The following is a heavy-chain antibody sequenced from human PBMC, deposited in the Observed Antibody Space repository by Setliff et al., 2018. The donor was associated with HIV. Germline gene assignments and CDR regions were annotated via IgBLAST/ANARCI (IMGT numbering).Heavy chain of an antibody. Sequence: SETLSLTCAVYGGSFGGYNWSWIRQPPGKGLEWIGEINHSGSTNYNPSLKSRVTMSVATSKNQFSLKLSSVTAADTAVYYCARRRDYSTVAPRPPNWFDPWGQGNLVTVSS. J-gene: IGHJ5*02. D-gene: IGHD6-6*01. V-gene: IGHV4-34*01. CDR2: INHSGST. CDR3: ARRRDYSTVAPRPPNWFDP. CDR1: GGSFGGYN.